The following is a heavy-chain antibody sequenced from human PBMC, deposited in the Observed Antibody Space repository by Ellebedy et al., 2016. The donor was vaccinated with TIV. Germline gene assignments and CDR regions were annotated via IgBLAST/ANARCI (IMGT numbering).Heavy chain of an antibody. Sequence: GESLKISXAASRFTFKNYWMTWVRQAPGKGLEWVTNIKHDGSEKYYVDSVKGRFTVSRDNAKNSLFLQMSSLRVEDTAVYYCARYESASLVIEYWGQGTLVTVSS. D-gene: IGHD4-23*01. CDR2: IKHDGSEK. V-gene: IGHV3-7*01. CDR1: RFTFKNYW. J-gene: IGHJ4*02. CDR3: ARYESASLVIEY.